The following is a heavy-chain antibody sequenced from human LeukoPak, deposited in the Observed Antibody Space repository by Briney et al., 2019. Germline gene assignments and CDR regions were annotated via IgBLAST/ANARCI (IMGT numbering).Heavy chain of an antibody. CDR2: IWYDGSSK. Sequence: GGSLRLSCAASGFTFSSYDMHWVRQAPAKGLEWVAVIWYDGSSKYYADSVKGRFTISRDNSKNTLYLQMDSLRAEDTAVYYCARDATGYSSTPFDYWGQGTLVTVSS. J-gene: IGHJ4*02. D-gene: IGHD6-13*01. CDR1: GFTFSSYD. V-gene: IGHV3-33*01. CDR3: ARDATGYSSTPFDY.